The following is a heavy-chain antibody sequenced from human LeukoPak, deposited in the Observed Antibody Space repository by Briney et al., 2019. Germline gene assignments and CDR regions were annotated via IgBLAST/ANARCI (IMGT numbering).Heavy chain of an antibody. D-gene: IGHD3-10*01. J-gene: IGHJ6*02. Sequence: GGSLRLSCAASGFTFSSYAMSWVRQAPGKGLEWVSAISGSGGSTYYADSVKGRFTISRDNAKNSLYLQMNSLRAEDTAVYYCARDGYYYGSGSAIYGMDVWGQGTTVTVSS. CDR3: ARDGYYYGSGSAIYGMDV. CDR1: GFTFSSYA. CDR2: ISGSGGST. V-gene: IGHV3-23*01.